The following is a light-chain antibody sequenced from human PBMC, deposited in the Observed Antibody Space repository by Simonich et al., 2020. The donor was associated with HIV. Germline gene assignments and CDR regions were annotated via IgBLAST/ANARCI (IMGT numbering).Light chain of an antibody. Sequence: QSALTQPASVSGSPGQSITISCTGTSSDVGNYNLVSWYQLHPGNAPKCMIYDASNRPSGVSHRFSGSKSGNTASLTISGLQAEDEADYFCCSYEAGSLSYVFGTGTKVTVL. V-gene: IGLV2-23*01. CDR1: SSDVGNYNL. J-gene: IGLJ1*01. CDR2: DAS. CDR3: CSYEAGSLSYV.